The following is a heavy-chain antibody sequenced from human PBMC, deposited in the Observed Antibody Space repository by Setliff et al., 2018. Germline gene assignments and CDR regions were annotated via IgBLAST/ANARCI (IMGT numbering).Heavy chain of an antibody. V-gene: IGHV1-18*01. D-gene: IGHD3-3*01. Sequence: ASVKVSCKASGYTFTSYGISWVRQAPGQGLEWMGWISAYNGNTNYAQRLQGRVTMTTDTSTSTAYMELRSLRSDDTAVYYCARGGRYDFWSGYTRGAFDIWGQGTMVTVSS. CDR2: ISAYNGNT. J-gene: IGHJ3*02. CDR3: ARGGRYDFWSGYTRGAFDI. CDR1: GYTFTSYG.